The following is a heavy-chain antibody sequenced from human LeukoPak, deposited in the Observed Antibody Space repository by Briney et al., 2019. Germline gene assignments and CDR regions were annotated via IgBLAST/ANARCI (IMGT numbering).Heavy chain of an antibody. Sequence: ASVKVSFKASGYTFTGYYMHWVRQAPGQGLEWMGRINPNSGGTNYAQKFQGRVTMTRDTSISTAYMELSRLRSDDTAVYYCAREGRRYYDSKPMVYWGQGTLVTVSS. CDR2: INPNSGGT. J-gene: IGHJ4*02. CDR1: GYTFTGYY. CDR3: AREGRRYYDSKPMVY. D-gene: IGHD3-22*01. V-gene: IGHV1-2*06.